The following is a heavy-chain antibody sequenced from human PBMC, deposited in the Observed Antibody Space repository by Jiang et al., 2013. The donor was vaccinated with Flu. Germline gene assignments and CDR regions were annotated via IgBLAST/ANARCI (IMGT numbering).Heavy chain of an antibody. CDR1: GGTFSSYA. CDR3: ARGAVDIVVVPAAITPRFYYYGMDV. J-gene: IGHJ6*02. Sequence: CGAEVKKPGSSVKVSCKASGGTFSSYAISWVRQAPGQGLEWMGGIIPIFGTANYAQKFQGRVTITADESTSTAYMELSSLRSEDTAVYYCARGAVDIVVVPAAITPRFYYYGMDVWGQGTTVTVSS. V-gene: IGHV1-69*01. D-gene: IGHD2-2*01. CDR2: IIPIFGTA.